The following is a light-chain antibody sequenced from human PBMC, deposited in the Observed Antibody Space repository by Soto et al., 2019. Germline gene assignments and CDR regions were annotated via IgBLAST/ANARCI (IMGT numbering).Light chain of an antibody. J-gene: IGLJ1*01. CDR3: SSYAGSNNRVV. V-gene: IGLV2-8*01. Sequence: QSALTQPPSASGSPGQSVTISCTGTNTDIGGDNFVSWYQQHPGTAPKLIIYEVTKRPSGVPDRFSGSKSGSTASLTVSGLQDEDEDDYYCSSYAGSNNRVVFGTGTKVTVL. CDR2: EVT. CDR1: NTDIGGDNF.